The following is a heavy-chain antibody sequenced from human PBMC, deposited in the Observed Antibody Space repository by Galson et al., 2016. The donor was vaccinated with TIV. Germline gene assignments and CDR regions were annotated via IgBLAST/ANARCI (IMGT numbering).Heavy chain of an antibody. V-gene: IGHV5-51*01. D-gene: IGHD5/OR15-5a*01. Sequence: QSGAEVKKPGESLKISCKSSGYNFDTYWIVWVRQMPGKGLEWMGTIYPGDSDTRYSPSFQGQVTMSADKSINTAYLQWSRLKASDSAIYYCTRQSTRSFDSWGQGTLVTVSS. J-gene: IGHJ4*02. CDR1: GYNFDTYW. CDR3: TRQSTRSFDS. CDR2: IYPGDSDT.